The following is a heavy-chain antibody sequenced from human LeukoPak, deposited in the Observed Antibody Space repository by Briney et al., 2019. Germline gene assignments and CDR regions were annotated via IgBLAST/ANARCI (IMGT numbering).Heavy chain of an antibody. D-gene: IGHD3-22*01. V-gene: IGHV4-39*07. Sequence: SETLSLACTVSGGSISSSSYYWGWIRQPPGKGLEWIGSIYYSGSTYYNPSLKSRVTISVDTSKNQFSLKLSSVTAADTAVYYCAREGLGYDSSGLLHWLAFDVWGQGTMVAVSS. CDR1: GGSISSSSYY. CDR3: AREGLGYDSSGLLHWLAFDV. J-gene: IGHJ3*01. CDR2: IYYSGST.